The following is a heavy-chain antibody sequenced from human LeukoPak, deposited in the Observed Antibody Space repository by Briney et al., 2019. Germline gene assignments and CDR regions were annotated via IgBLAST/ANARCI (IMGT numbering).Heavy chain of an antibody. CDR2: INTYNGKT. CDR1: GYTLNKFG. V-gene: IGHV1-18*01. J-gene: IGHJ4*02. D-gene: IGHD6-13*01. CDR3: ARDTPQHLKRFDY. Sequence: GASVKVSCKASGYTLNKFGMSWVRQAPGQGLEWLGWINTYNGKTKLGEKFQGRVTMTTDTSTSTVYMELTSLRTDDTAVYFCARDTPQHLKRFDYWAREPWSPCPQ.